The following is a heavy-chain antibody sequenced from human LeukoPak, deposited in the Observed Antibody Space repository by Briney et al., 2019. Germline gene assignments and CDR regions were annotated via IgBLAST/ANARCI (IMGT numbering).Heavy chain of an antibody. V-gene: IGHV4-59*12. Sequence: SETLSLTCTVSGGSISSYYWSWIRQPPGKGLDWIGYIYYSGSTNYNPSLKSRVTISVDTSKNQFSLKLSSVTAADTAVYYCARLTSGYYPYYFDYWGQGTLVTISS. CDR3: ARLTSGYYPYYFDY. CDR1: GGSISSYY. D-gene: IGHD3-22*01. J-gene: IGHJ4*02. CDR2: IYYSGST.